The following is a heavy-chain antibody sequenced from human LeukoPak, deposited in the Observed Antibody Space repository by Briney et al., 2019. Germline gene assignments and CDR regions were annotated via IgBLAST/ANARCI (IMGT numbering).Heavy chain of an antibody. V-gene: IGHV4-4*07. CDR2: FYTSGST. J-gene: IGHJ4*02. Sequence: SETLSLTCTVSGGSISSYYWSWIRQPAGKGLEWIGRFYTSGSTNYNPSLKSRVTISVDTSKNQFSLKLSSVTAADTAVYYCARGRDGYNFLNRGEYYYFDYWGQGTLVTVSS. CDR1: GGSISSYY. D-gene: IGHD5-24*01. CDR3: ARGRDGYNFLNRGEYYYFDY.